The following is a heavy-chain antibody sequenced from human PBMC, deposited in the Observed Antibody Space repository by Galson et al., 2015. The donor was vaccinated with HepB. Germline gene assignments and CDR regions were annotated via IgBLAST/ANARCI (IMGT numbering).Heavy chain of an antibody. CDR1: GFTFINSW. D-gene: IGHD1-26*01. V-gene: IGHV3-74*01. Sequence: SLRLSCATSGFTFINSWMHWVRQAPGEGPVWVAVINRDGTITRFADFVKGRFTISRDNAKNTLYLQMNSLRVEDSAVYYCATSFFSEASGGWGQGTLVTVSS. J-gene: IGHJ4*02. CDR3: ATSFFSEASGG. CDR2: INRDGTIT.